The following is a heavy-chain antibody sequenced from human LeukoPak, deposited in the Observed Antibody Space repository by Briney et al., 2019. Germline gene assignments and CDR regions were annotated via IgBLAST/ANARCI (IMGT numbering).Heavy chain of an antibody. CDR3: ARHMGLGYSYGYPYFDY. CDR2: IYYSGST. D-gene: IGHD5-18*01. J-gene: IGHJ4*02. V-gene: IGHV4-59*08. Sequence: HPSETLSLTCTVSGGSISSYYWSWIQQPPGKGLEWIGYIYYSGSTNYNPSLKSRVTISVDTSKNQFSLKLNSVTAADTAVYYCARHMGLGYSYGYPYFDYWGQGTLVTVSS. CDR1: GGSISSYY.